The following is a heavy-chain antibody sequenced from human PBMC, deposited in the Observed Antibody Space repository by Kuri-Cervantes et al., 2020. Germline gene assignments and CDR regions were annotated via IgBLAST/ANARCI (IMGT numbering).Heavy chain of an antibody. D-gene: IGHD6-13*01. V-gene: IGHV3-15*01. Sequence: GESLKISCAAPGFTLTNAWMSWVRQAPGKGLEWVGRIKSKTDGGTTDYGAPVKGRFIVSRDDSKNTLYLQMNSLKTEDTAVYYCTTAGGQQLTDYWGQGTLVTVSS. J-gene: IGHJ4*02. CDR3: TTAGGQQLTDY. CDR1: GFTLTNAW. CDR2: IKSKTDGGTT.